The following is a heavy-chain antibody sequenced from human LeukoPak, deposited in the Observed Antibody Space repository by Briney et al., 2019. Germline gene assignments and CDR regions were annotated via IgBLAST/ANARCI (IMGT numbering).Heavy chain of an antibody. J-gene: IGHJ4*02. D-gene: IGHD4-17*01. V-gene: IGHV1-69*06. Sequence: GSSVKVSCRASGGTFSSYAISWVRQAPGQGLEWMGGIIPIIGTANYAQKFQGRVTITADKSTSTAYMELSSLRSEDTAVYYCARDYGDYVMGFDYWGQGTLVTVSS. CDR1: GGTFSSYA. CDR2: IIPIIGTA. CDR3: ARDYGDYVMGFDY.